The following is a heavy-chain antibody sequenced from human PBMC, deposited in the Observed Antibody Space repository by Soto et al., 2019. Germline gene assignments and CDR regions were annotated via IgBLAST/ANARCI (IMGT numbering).Heavy chain of an antibody. CDR1: GFTFGSFA. Sequence: EVQLLESGGGLVQPGGSLRLSCAASGFTFGSFAMSWVRQAPGKGLEWVSTISSSGGGTYYGDSVKGRFTISRDNSKNTVYLQINSLRAEDTAVYYCAKDGPPLPCSGGTCPYYYYMDVWGKGTTVTVSS. CDR3: AKDGPPLPCSGGTCPYYYYMDV. V-gene: IGHV3-23*01. D-gene: IGHD2-15*01. CDR2: ISSSGGGT. J-gene: IGHJ6*03.